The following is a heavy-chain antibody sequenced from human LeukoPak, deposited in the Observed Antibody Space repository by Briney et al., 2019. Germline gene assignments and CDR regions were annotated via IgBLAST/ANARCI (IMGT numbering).Heavy chain of an antibody. CDR3: ARANPRRAFDI. CDR2: VSTGSNYI. CDR1: GFTFSSYS. Sequence: GGSLRLSCTASGFTFSSYSLNWVRQAPGKGLEWVSSVSTGSNYIYYADSVKGRFTISRDNDKNSLYLQMNSLRVEDTAVYYCARANPRRAFDIWGRGTMVTVSS. J-gene: IGHJ3*02. D-gene: IGHD1-14*01. V-gene: IGHV3-21*01.